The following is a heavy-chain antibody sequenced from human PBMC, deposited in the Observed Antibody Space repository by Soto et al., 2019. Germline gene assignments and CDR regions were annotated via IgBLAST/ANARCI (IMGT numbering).Heavy chain of an antibody. D-gene: IGHD6-13*01. V-gene: IGHV3-23*01. CDR1: GFTFSSYA. CDR3: AKAKDSSSWYPVYFQH. Sequence: GGSLRLSCAASGFTFSSYAMNWVRQAPGKGLEWVSGISGSGGSTYYADSVKGRFTISRDNSKYTLYLQMNSLRAEDTAVYYCAKAKDSSSWYPVYFQHWGQGTLVTVSS. J-gene: IGHJ1*01. CDR2: ISGSGGST.